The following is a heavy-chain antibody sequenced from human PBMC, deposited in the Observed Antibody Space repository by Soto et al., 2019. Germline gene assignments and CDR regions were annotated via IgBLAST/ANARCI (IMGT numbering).Heavy chain of an antibody. V-gene: IGHV1-3*01. CDR1: GYTFTSYA. CDR2: INAGNGNT. Sequence: WASVKVSCKASGYTFTSYAMHWVRQAPGQRLEWMGWINAGNGNTKYSQKFQGRVTITRDTSASTAYMELSSLRSEDTAVYYCARDLCHDFWSGPSYYMGVWGKGTTVTVSS. J-gene: IGHJ6*03. CDR3: ARDLCHDFWSGPSYYMGV. D-gene: IGHD3-3*01.